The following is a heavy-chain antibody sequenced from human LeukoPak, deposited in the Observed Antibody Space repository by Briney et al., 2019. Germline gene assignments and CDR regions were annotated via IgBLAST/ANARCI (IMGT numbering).Heavy chain of an antibody. CDR2: IYYSGST. CDR3: ARDRYYYDSSGYSNWFDP. J-gene: IGHJ5*02. CDR1: GGSISSYY. D-gene: IGHD3-22*01. Sequence: SETLSLTCTVSGGSISSYYWSWIRQPPGKGLEWIGYIYYSGSTNYNPSLKSRVTISVDTSKNQFSLKLGSVTAADTAVYYCARDRYYYDSSGYSNWFDPWGQGTLVTVSS. V-gene: IGHV4-59*01.